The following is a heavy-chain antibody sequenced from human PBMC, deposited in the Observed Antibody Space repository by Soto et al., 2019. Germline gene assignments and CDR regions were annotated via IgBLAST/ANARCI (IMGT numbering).Heavy chain of an antibody. V-gene: IGHV3-21*01. CDR2: ISSNSAYI. D-gene: IGHD6-6*01. J-gene: IGHJ4*02. Sequence: PGGSLRLSCAASGFTFRSFTMNWVRQAPGKGLEWVSTISSNSAYIYYTDALRGRFTISRDNAKNSLHLQMNSLRAEDTAVYYCAKDLWYSSSSYCGQGT. CDR1: GFTFRSFT. CDR3: AKDLWYSSSSY.